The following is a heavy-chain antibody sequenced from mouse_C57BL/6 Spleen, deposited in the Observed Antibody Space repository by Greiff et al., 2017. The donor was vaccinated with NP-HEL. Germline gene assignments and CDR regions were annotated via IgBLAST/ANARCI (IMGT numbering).Heavy chain of an antibody. CDR2: INPNNGGT. Sequence: VQLQQSGPELVKPGASVKISCKASGYTFTDYYMNWVKQSHGKSLEWIGEINPNNGGTSYNQKFKGKATLTVDKSSSTAYMELRSPTSEDSAVYYCARSANWDVGYAMDYWGQGTSVTVSS. CDR1: GYTFTDYY. CDR3: ARSANWDVGYAMDY. D-gene: IGHD4-1*01. V-gene: IGHV1-26*01. J-gene: IGHJ4*01.